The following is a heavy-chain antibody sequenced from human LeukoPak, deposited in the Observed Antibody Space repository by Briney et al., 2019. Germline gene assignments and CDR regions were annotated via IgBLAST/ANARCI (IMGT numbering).Heavy chain of an antibody. Sequence: SETLSLTCAVYGGSFSGYYWSWIRQPPGKGLEWIGEINHSGSTNYNPSLKSRVTISVDTSKNQFSLKLSSVTAADTAVYYRARKYSSSAYFDYWGQGTLVTVSS. J-gene: IGHJ4*02. D-gene: IGHD6-6*01. CDR1: GGSFSGYY. CDR3: ARKYSSSAYFDY. CDR2: INHSGST. V-gene: IGHV4-34*01.